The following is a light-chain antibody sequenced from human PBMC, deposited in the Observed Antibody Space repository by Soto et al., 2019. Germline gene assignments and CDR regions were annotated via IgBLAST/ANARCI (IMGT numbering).Light chain of an antibody. CDR2: AAS. J-gene: IGKJ1*01. Sequence: DIQLTQSPSFLSASVGDRVTITCRASQDIASYLAWYQQEPGKAPKLLIYAASTLQSGVPSRFSGSGSETEFTLTISGLQPEDFATYYCQQLNSPWTFGQGTKVDIK. CDR3: QQLNSPWT. V-gene: IGKV1-9*01. CDR1: QDIASY.